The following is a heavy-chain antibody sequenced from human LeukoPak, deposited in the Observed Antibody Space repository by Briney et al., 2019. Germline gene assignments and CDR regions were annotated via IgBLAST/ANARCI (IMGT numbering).Heavy chain of an antibody. D-gene: IGHD3-16*01. CDR1: GGSISSYY. V-gene: IGHV4-4*07. Sequence: SETLPLTCTVSGGSISSYYWSWIRQPAGKGLEWIGRIYTSGSTNYNPSLKSRVTVSVDTSKNQFSLKLSSVTAADTAVYYCARDGGYFRAFDIWGQGTMVTVSS. CDR3: ARDGGYFRAFDI. CDR2: IYTSGST. J-gene: IGHJ3*02.